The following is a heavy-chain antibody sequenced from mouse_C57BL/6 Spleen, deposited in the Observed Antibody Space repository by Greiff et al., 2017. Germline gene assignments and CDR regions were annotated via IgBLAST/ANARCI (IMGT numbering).Heavy chain of an antibody. CDR2: ISDGGSYT. CDR3: ARDRGTTVVATRAMDY. Sequence: EVMLVESGGGLVKPGASLKLSCAASGFTFSSYAMSWVRQTPEKRLEWVATISDGGSYTYYPDNVKGRFTISRDNAKNNPYLQMSHLKSEDTAMYYCARDRGTTVVATRAMDYWGQGTSVTVSS. J-gene: IGHJ4*01. CDR1: GFTFSSYA. V-gene: IGHV5-4*01. D-gene: IGHD1-1*01.